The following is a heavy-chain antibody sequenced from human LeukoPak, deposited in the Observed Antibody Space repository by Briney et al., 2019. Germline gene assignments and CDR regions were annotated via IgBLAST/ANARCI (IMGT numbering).Heavy chain of an antibody. Sequence: GGSLRLSCAASGFTFSSYGMHWVRQAPGKGLEWVAIIWYDGSNKYYADSVEGRFTISRDNSKNTLYLQMNSLRAEDTALYYCARVNHDYGDYEPPDYWGQGTLVTVSS. CDR1: GFTFSSYG. J-gene: IGHJ4*02. V-gene: IGHV3-33*01. CDR2: IWYDGSNK. CDR3: ARVNHDYGDYEPPDY. D-gene: IGHD4-17*01.